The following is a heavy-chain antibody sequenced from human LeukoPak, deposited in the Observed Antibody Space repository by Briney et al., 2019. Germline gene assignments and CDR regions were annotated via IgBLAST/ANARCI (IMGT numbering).Heavy chain of an antibody. CDR3: ARGFISGSYKTPFDY. CDR1: GXSISSSSYY. CDR2: IYYSGST. D-gene: IGHD1-26*01. Sequence: PSETXXLTCTVSGXSISSSSYYWGWIRQPPGXXXEWXGSIYYSGSTYYNPSLKSRVTISVDTSKNQFSLKLSSVTAADTAVYYCARGFISGSYKTPFDYWGQGTLVTVSS. J-gene: IGHJ4*02. V-gene: IGHV4-39*07.